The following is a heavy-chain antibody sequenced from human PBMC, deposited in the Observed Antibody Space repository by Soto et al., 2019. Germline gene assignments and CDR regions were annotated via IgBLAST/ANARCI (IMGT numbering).Heavy chain of an antibody. CDR2: ISYDGSNK. Sequence: QVQLVESGGGVVQPGRSLRLSCAASGFTFSSYAMHWVRQAPGKGLEWVAVISYDGSNKYYADSVKGRFTISRDNSKNTLYLQMNSLRAEDTAVYYCAGVAGTTGHVYWYFDLWGRGALVTVSS. D-gene: IGHD4-4*01. CDR3: AGVAGTTGHVYWYFDL. J-gene: IGHJ2*01. V-gene: IGHV3-30-3*01. CDR1: GFTFSSYA.